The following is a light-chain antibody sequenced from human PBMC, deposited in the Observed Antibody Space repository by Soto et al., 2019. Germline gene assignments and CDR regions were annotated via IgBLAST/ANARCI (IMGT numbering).Light chain of an antibody. CDR3: QQYNNWPPAFT. CDR1: QSVSSN. V-gene: IGKV3-15*01. J-gene: IGKJ3*01. CDR2: GTS. Sequence: EIVMTQSPATLSVSPGERATLSCRASQSVSSNLAWYQQKPGQAPRLLIYGTSTRATGILARFSGSGSGTEFTLTISSRRSEDFAVYHCQQYNNWPPAFTFGPGTKVDIK.